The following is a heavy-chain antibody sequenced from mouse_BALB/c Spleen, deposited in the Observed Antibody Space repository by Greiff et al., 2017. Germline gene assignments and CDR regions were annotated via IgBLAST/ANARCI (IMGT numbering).Heavy chain of an antibody. CDR3: ARDTVVAYYAMDY. V-gene: IGHV7-3*02. J-gene: IGHJ4*01. CDR1: GFTFTDYY. CDR2: IRNKANGYTT. D-gene: IGHD1-1*01. Sequence: EVQLVESGGGLVQPGGSLRLSFATSGFTFTDYYMSWVRQPPGKALEWLGFIRNKANGYTTEYSASVKGRFTISRDNSQSILYLQMNTLRAEDSATYYCARDTVVAYYAMDYWGQGTSVTVSS.